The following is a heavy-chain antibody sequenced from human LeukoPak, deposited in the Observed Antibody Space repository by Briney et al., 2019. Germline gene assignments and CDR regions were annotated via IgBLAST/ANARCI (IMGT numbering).Heavy chain of an antibody. D-gene: IGHD6-6*01. V-gene: IGHV3-30*02. Sequence: GGSLRLSCAASGFTFSSYGMHWVRQAPGKGLEWVVFIRYDGSNKYYADSVKGRFTISRDNSKNTLYLQMNSLRAEDTAVYYCADRSSSGNYFDYWGQGTLVTVSS. CDR1: GFTFSSYG. CDR3: ADRSSSGNYFDY. J-gene: IGHJ4*02. CDR2: IRYDGSNK.